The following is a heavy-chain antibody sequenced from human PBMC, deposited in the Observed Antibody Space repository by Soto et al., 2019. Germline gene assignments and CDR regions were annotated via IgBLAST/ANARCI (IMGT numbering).Heavy chain of an antibody. Sequence: EVQLLESGGGLVQPGGSLRLSCAASGFTFSSYDMSWVRQAPGKGLEWVSAISGSGGSAYYADSVKGRFTISRSNSKNTLYVQINSLRSAGTAIYYCVKEDEAWADGYFEIWGQGRVVIVSS. D-gene: IGHD5-18*01. CDR1: GFTFSSYD. CDR3: VKEDEAWADGYFEI. J-gene: IGHJ3*02. V-gene: IGHV3-23*01. CDR2: ISGSGGSA.